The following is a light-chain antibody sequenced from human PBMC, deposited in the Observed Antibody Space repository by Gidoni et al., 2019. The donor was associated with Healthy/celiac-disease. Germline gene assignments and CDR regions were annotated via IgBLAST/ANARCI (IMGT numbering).Light chain of an antibody. Sequence: SYALTQPPSVSVSPGQTASITCSGDNLGDKYACWYQQKPGQSPVLVIYQDSKRPSGIPERFSGSNSGNTATLTISGTQAMDEADYYCQAWDSSTANVVFGGGTKLTVL. CDR3: QAWDSSTANVV. CDR1: NLGDKY. V-gene: IGLV3-1*01. CDR2: QDS. J-gene: IGLJ2*01.